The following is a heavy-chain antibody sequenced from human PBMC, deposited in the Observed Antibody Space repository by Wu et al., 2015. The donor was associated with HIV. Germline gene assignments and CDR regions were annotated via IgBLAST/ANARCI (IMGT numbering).Heavy chain of an antibody. Sequence: QDQLVQSGAEVKKPGASVKVSCKVSGYSLSELSIHWVRQAPGKGLEWMGGSDREDGETVYAQKFQGRVTMTEDTSTDTAYMELSRLRSDDTAVYYCARGPAHGCSGGSCYQTDYWGQGTLVTVSS. CDR3: ARGPAHGCSGGSCYQTDY. V-gene: IGHV1-24*01. CDR1: GYSLSELS. CDR2: SDREDGET. D-gene: IGHD2-15*01. J-gene: IGHJ4*02.